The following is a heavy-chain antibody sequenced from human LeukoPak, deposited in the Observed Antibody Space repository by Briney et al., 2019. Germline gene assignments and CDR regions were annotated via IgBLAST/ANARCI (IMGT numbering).Heavy chain of an antibody. CDR2: ISGIGGST. Sequence: GGSLRLSCAASGFTFSSYAMSWVRQAPGKGLEWVSAISGIGGSTYYADSVKGRFTISRDNSKNPLYLQMNSLRAEDTAVYYCAKDLRIVGATEDKVDYWGQGTLVTVSS. V-gene: IGHV3-23*01. CDR3: AKDLRIVGATEDKVDY. J-gene: IGHJ4*02. D-gene: IGHD1-26*01. CDR1: GFTFSSYA.